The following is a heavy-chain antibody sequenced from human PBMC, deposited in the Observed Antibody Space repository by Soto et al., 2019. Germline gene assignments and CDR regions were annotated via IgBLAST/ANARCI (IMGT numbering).Heavy chain of an antibody. D-gene: IGHD3-9*01. CDR2: IHSSGST. CDR1: GGSISNSDYY. V-gene: IGHV4-30-4*01. CDR3: ARAYLRYFDWFDY. J-gene: IGHJ4*02. Sequence: SETLSLTCTVSGGSISNSDYYWSWIRQPPGKGLEWIGYIHSSGSTYYNPSLKSRVSILVDASKNQFSLRLSSMTAADTAVYFCARAYLRYFDWFDYWGQGTLVTVSS.